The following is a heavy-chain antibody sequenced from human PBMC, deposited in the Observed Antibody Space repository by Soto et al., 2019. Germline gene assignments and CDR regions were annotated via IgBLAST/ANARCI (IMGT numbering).Heavy chain of an antibody. CDR2: IYYSGST. CDR3: ARVIDIAAADGWFDP. J-gene: IGHJ5*02. V-gene: IGHV4-39*07. D-gene: IGHD6-13*01. CDR1: GGSISSSSYY. Sequence: SETLSLTCTVSGGSISSSSYYWGWIRQPPGKGLEWIGSIYYSGSTYYNPSLKSRVTISVDTSKNQFSLKLSSVTAADTAVYYCARVIDIAAADGWFDPWGQGTLVTVSS.